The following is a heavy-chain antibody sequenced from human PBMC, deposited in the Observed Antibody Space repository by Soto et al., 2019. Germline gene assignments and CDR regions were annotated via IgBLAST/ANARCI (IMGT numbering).Heavy chain of an antibody. CDR3: ARTFDSNFDYFDY. V-gene: IGHV1-69*13. CDR1: GGTFSSYA. Sequence: LVKVSCKASGGTFSSYAISWVRQAPGQGLEWMGGIIPIFGTANYAQKFQGRVTITADESTSTAYMELSSLRSEDTTVYYCARTFDSNFDYFDYWGQGTLVTVSS. J-gene: IGHJ4*02. CDR2: IIPIFGTA. D-gene: IGHD3-22*01.